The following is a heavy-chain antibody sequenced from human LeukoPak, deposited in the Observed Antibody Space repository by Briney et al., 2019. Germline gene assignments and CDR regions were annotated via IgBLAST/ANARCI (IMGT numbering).Heavy chain of an antibody. D-gene: IGHD3-3*01. CDR2: IIPIFGTA. CDR1: GYTFTGYY. Sequence: SVKVSCKASGYTFTGYYMHWVRQAPGQGLEWMGGIIPIFGTANYAQKFQGRVTITADKSTSTAYMELSSLRSEDTAVYYCARLGASPPFYYYYYYMDVWGKGNTVTVSS. CDR3: ARLGASPPFYYYYYYMDV. V-gene: IGHV1-69*06. J-gene: IGHJ6*03.